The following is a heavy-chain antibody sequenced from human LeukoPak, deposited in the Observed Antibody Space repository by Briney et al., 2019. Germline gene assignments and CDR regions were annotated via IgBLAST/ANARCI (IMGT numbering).Heavy chain of an antibody. Sequence: SVKVSCKASGGTFSSYAITWVRQAPGHGLEWLGRIIPILGIANHPQKFQGRVTITADKSTSTAYMELSSLTSEDTAVYYCAREETIASAGGGDDYYYGMDVWGQGTTVTVSS. CDR1: GGTFSSYA. V-gene: IGHV1-69*04. D-gene: IGHD6-13*01. J-gene: IGHJ6*02. CDR2: IIPILGIA. CDR3: AREETIASAGGGDDYYYGMDV.